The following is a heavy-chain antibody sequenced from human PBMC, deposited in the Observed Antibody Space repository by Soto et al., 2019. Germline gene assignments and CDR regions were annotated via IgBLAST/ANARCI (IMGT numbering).Heavy chain of an antibody. CDR3: ARLLGSSGWTGGKLSDP. Sequence: SDTLSLTPALPCYSISSGYYWGWTLQPPGKGLEWIGSIYHSGSTYYNPSLKSRVTISLYTSKNQFSLKLVSVTAADMAVYYCARLLGSSGWTGGKLSDPWGQGTLVTVSS. CDR1: CYSISSGYY. CDR2: IYHSGST. V-gene: IGHV4-38-2*01. J-gene: IGHJ5*02. D-gene: IGHD3-22*01.